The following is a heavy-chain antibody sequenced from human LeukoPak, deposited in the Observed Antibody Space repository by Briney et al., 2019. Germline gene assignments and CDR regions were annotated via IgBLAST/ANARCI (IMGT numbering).Heavy chain of an antibody. Sequence: KTSETLSLTCTVSGYSISSGYYWGWIRQPPGKGLEWIGSIYHSGSTYYNPSLKSRVTISVDTSKNQFSLKLSSVTAADTAVYYCARAGRYSGSYYNRNLDAFDIWGQGTMVTVSS. J-gene: IGHJ3*02. V-gene: IGHV4-38-2*02. D-gene: IGHD1-26*01. CDR3: ARAGRYSGSYYNRNLDAFDI. CDR1: GYSISSGYY. CDR2: IYHSGST.